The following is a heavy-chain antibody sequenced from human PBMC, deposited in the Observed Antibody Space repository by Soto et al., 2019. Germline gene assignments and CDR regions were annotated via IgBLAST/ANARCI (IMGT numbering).Heavy chain of an antibody. V-gene: IGHV4-59*01. D-gene: IGHD5-12*01. J-gene: IGHJ3*02. CDR2: IYYSGST. CDR1: SYY. Sequence: SYYWSWILQPPGKVLEWIGYIYYSGSTNYNPSLKSRVTISVDTSKNQFSLKLSSVTAADTAVYYCAIEEVATTSDAFDIWGQGTMVTVSS. CDR3: AIEEVATTSDAFDI.